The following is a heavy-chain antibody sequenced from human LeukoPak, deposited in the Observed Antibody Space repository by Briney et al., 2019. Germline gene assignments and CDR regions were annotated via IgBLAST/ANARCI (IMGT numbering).Heavy chain of an antibody. Sequence: QSGGSLRLSCATSGFIFSRHGMNWVRQAPGKGLEWVSGIRADAVTTYYADSVKGRFIISRDNSKNTVYLQMNSLSAEDAAVYYCVKDDGWVQYANWGQGTLVTVSS. CDR2: IRADAVTT. D-gene: IGHD5-24*01. CDR1: GFIFSRHG. J-gene: IGHJ4*02. V-gene: IGHV3-23*01. CDR3: VKDDGWVQYAN.